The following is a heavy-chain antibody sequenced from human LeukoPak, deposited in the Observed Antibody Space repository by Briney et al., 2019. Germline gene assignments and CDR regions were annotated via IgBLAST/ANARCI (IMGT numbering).Heavy chain of an antibody. J-gene: IGHJ6*02. V-gene: IGHV3-30*02. CDR1: GFKFQSYG. Sequence: GGSLRLSCAASGFKFQSYGINWVRQTPGKGLEWVAFIRYDGLKKFYGESVKGRFTISRDNAKNTLYLQMNTLRVEDTAVYYCTRDLMDYDVSTGLHHYYMDVWGQGTTVTVSS. D-gene: IGHD3-9*01. CDR3: TRDLMDYDVSTGLHHYYMDV. CDR2: IRYDGLKK.